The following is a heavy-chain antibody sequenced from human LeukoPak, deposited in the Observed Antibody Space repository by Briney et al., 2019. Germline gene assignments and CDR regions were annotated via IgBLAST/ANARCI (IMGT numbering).Heavy chain of an antibody. CDR3: ILYGSAPNWFEP. Sequence: GGSLRLSCAASGFTFRSHWMIWARQAPGKGLEWVANINQDGNEKYYVDSVKGRFTISRDNAKSSLFLQMNSLTTEDTAIYYCILYGSAPNWFEPWGQGTQVTVSS. CDR1: GFTFRSHW. D-gene: IGHD2/OR15-2a*01. V-gene: IGHV3-7*03. J-gene: IGHJ5*02. CDR2: INQDGNEK.